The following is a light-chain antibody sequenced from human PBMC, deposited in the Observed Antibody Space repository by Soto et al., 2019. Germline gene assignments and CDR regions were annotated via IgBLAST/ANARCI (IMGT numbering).Light chain of an antibody. CDR2: DVN. CDR1: TSDVGRYNY. Sequence: QPVLTQPASVSGSPGQSITISCTGTTSDVGRYNYVSWYQQHPGKVPKLMIFDVNNRPSGVSNRFSGSKSGNTASLTISGLQADDEADYYCSSFTSSNTVVFGGGTKVTVL. CDR3: SSFTSSNTVV. V-gene: IGLV2-14*03. J-gene: IGLJ3*02.